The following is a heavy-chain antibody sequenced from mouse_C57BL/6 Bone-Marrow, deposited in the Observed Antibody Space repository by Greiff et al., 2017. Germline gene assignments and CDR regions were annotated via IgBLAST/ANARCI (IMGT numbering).Heavy chain of an antibody. Sequence: EVKVEESGGGLVQPGGSMKLSCVASGFTFSNYWMNWVRQSPEKGLEWVAQIRLKSDNYATHYAESVKGRFTISRDDSKSSVYLQMNNLRAEDTGIYYCTEDYALDDWGQGTTLTVSS. V-gene: IGHV6-3*01. CDR3: TEDYALDD. D-gene: IGHD1-1*01. J-gene: IGHJ2*01. CDR1: GFTFSNYW. CDR2: IRLKSDNYAT.